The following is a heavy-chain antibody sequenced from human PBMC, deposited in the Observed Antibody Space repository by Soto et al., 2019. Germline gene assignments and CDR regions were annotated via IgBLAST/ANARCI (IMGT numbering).Heavy chain of an antibody. D-gene: IGHD2-8*02. Sequence: SETLSLTCTVSGGSIGSYYWSWIRQPPGKGLEWIGYIYYSGITDYNPSLKSRVTISVDTSKSQFSLKLSSVTAADTAVYYCARGGGVYYFDYWGRGTLVTFSS. CDR2: IYYSGIT. CDR3: ARGGGVYYFDY. CDR1: GGSIGSYY. V-gene: IGHV4-59*01. J-gene: IGHJ4*02.